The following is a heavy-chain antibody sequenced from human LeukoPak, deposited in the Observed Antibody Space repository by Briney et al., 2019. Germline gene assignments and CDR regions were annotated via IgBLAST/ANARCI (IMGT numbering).Heavy chain of an antibody. Sequence: GGSLRHSCAASGFIFDDYGMNWVRQAPGKGLEWVSGINWNGDSTGSVDSVKGRFTISRDNAKNSLYLQMNSLRAEDTAVYYCARDLAGYNFWSGYTAFDAFDIWGQGTMVTVSS. CDR3: ARDLAGYNFWSGYTAFDAFDI. J-gene: IGHJ3*02. CDR2: INWNGDST. CDR1: GFIFDDYG. V-gene: IGHV3-20*04. D-gene: IGHD3-3*01.